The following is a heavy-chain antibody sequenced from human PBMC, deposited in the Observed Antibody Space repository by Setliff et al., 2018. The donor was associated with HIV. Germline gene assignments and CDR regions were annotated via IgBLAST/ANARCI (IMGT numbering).Heavy chain of an antibody. CDR2: ISCDPRII. D-gene: IGHD3-16*01. CDR1: GFSFKSAW. CDR3: ARDLNWGFDY. J-gene: IGHJ4*02. Sequence: GSLRLSCAASGFSFKSAWMSWVRQAPGKGLEWVSYISCDPRIINYADSVKGRFTISRDNAKNSLYLQMNSLRVEDTALYYCARDLNWGFDYWGQGTLVTVSS. V-gene: IGHV3-48*01.